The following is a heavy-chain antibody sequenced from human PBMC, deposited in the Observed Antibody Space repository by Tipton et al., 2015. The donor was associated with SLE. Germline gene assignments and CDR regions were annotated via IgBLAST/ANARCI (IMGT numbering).Heavy chain of an antibody. V-gene: IGHV3-74*01. CDR3: ARVDSSSWYGWFDP. Sequence: GSLRLSCAASGFTFSNQAMTWVRQAPGKGLVWVSRINIDGSYTSYADSVKGRFTISRDNAKNTVYLQMNSLRGEDTAVYYCARVDSSSWYGWFDPWGQGTLVTVSS. J-gene: IGHJ5*02. D-gene: IGHD6-13*01. CDR1: GFTFSNQA. CDR2: INIDGSYT.